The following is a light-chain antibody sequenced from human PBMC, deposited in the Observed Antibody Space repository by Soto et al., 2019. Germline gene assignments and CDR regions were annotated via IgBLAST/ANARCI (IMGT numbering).Light chain of an antibody. J-gene: IGKJ1*01. CDR1: QGISSY. CDR2: AAS. CDR3: QQYYTSPTT. V-gene: IGKV1-8*01. Sequence: AIRMTPSPSSLSASTGDRVTITCRASQGISSYLAWYQQKPGKAPKLLIYAASTLQSGVPSRFSGSGSGTDLTLTISSLQSEDFATYYCQQYYTSPTTFGQGAK.